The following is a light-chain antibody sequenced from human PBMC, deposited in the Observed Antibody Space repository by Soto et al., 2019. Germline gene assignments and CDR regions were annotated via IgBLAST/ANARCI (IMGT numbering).Light chain of an antibody. J-gene: IGKJ4*01. Sequence: QMTPPPSTPPSSSITAVXITCGASQSINNWLAWYQQQPGKAPKLLIYAASSLQSGVPSRFSGSGSGTDFTLTISSLQPEDFATYYCQQCYSSPLTFGGGTKVDIK. CDR3: QQCYSSPLT. V-gene: IGKV1-39*01. CDR2: AAS. CDR1: QSINNW.